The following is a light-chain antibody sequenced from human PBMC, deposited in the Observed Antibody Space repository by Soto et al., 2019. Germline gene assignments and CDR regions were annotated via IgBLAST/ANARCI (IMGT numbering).Light chain of an antibody. V-gene: IGLV3-21*02. CDR3: QVWDRTSDHSYV. J-gene: IGLJ1*01. Sequence: SYELTQPPPVSVAPGQTARITCGGDNIGSKSVHWYQQKPGQAPVLVVYDGGDRPSGIPARFSGSNSGNTATLTISRVEAGDEADYYCQVWDRTSDHSYVFGTGTKVTVL. CDR1: NIGSKS. CDR2: DGG.